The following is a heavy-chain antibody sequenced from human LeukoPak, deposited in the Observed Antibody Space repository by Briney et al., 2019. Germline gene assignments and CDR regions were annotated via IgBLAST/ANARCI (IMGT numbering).Heavy chain of an antibody. CDR2: MYYSGST. J-gene: IGHJ6*03. Sequence: SETLSLTCTVSGGSLSSSSYYWGWVRQPPGKGLEWHGSMYYSGSTYYNPSLKSRVTISVDTSKKQFSLKLSSVTAADTAVYYCAREAVAAPIKVHYYMDVWGKGTTVTVSS. CDR3: AREAVAAPIKVHYYMDV. V-gene: IGHV4-39*07. CDR1: GGSLSSSSYY. D-gene: IGHD6-19*01.